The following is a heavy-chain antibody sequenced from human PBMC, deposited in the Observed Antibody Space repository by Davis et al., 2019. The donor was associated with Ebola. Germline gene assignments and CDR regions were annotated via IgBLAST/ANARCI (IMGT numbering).Heavy chain of an antibody. D-gene: IGHD6-19*01. J-gene: IGHJ4*02. V-gene: IGHV2-70*11. CDR2: IDWDDDK. CDR3: ALFLRASSDLADY. Sequence: SSPTLLNPTPTLTLTCTFSGFSLRTSGMCVSWIRKPPGKALEWLARIDWDDDKYYSTSLKTRLTISKDTSKNQVVLTMTNMDPVDTATYYCALFLRASSDLADYWGQGTPVTVSS. CDR1: GFSLRTSGMC.